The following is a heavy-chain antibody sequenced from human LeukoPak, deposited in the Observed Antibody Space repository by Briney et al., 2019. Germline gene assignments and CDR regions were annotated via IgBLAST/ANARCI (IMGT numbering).Heavy chain of an antibody. Sequence: PGGSLRLSCAASGFTLTTYGMHWVRQAPGKGLKWVAVIWYDGSNKYYADSVKGRFTISRDNSKNTLYLQMNSLRAEDTAVYYCARDGEYSSSSDYFDYWGQGTLVTVSS. CDR2: IWYDGSNK. D-gene: IGHD6-6*01. J-gene: IGHJ4*02. V-gene: IGHV3-33*08. CDR3: ARDGEYSSSSDYFDY. CDR1: GFTLTTYG.